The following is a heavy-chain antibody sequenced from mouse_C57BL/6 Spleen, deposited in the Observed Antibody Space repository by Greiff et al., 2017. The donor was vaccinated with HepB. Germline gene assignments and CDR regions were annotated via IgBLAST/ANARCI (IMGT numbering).Heavy chain of an antibody. CDR1: GFTFSSYA. Sequence: EVQRVESGGGLVKPGGSLKLSCAASGFTFSSYAMSWVRQTPEKRLEWVATISDGGSYTYYPDNVKGRCTISRDNAKNNLYLQMSHLKSEDTAMYYCARDKDYYGSSYVDYWGQGTTLTVSS. J-gene: IGHJ2*01. D-gene: IGHD1-1*01. V-gene: IGHV5-4*01. CDR2: ISDGGSYT. CDR3: ARDKDYYGSSYVDY.